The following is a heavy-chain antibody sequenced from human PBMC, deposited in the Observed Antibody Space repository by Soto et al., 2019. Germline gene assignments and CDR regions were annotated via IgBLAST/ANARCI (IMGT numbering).Heavy chain of an antibody. V-gene: IGHV4-39*01. CDR2: IYYSGST. D-gene: IGHD5-12*01. J-gene: IGHJ6*02. Sequence: SETLSLTCTVSGGSISSSSYYWGWIRQPPGKGLEWIGSIYYSGSTYYNPSLKSRVTISVDTSKNQFSLKLSSVTAADTAVYYCARGYELYGMDVWGQGTTVTVSS. CDR3: ARGYELYGMDV. CDR1: GGSISSSSYY.